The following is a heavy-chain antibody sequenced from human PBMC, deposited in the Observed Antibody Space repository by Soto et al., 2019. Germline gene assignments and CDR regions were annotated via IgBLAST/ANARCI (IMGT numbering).Heavy chain of an antibody. D-gene: IGHD5-18*01. J-gene: IGHJ4*02. CDR1: GFTFSSYA. V-gene: IGHV3-30-3*01. CDR2: ISYDGSNK. CDR3: ARSRYSYAPWQGVD. Sequence: GGSLRLSCAASGFTFSSYAMHWVRQAPGKGLEWVAVISYDGSNKYYADSVKGRFTISRDNSKNTLYLQMNSLRAEDTAVYYCARSRYSYAPWQGVDWGQGTLVTVSS.